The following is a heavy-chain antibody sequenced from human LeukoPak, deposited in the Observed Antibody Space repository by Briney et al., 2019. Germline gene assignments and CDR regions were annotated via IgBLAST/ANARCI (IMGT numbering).Heavy chain of an antibody. Sequence: PGGSLRLSCAASGFTLSSSAMSWVRQAPGKGLEWVSAISGSGGSTYYADSVKGRFTISRDNAKNSLYLQMKSLRAEDTAVYYCARDTYYYDSSGYYYVAWSAFDIWGQGTMVTVSS. V-gene: IGHV3-23*01. CDR3: ARDTYYYDSSGYYYVAWSAFDI. CDR2: ISGSGGST. CDR1: GFTLSSSA. D-gene: IGHD3-22*01. J-gene: IGHJ3*02.